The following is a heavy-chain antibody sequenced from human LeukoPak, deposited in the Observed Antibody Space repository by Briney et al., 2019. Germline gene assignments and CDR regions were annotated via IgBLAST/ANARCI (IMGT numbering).Heavy chain of an antibody. CDR2: IWYDGSNK. CDR3: AKTGYSSGWSLYYFDY. Sequence: GGSLRLSCAASGFTFSSYGMHWVRQAPGKGLEWVAVIWYDGSNKYYADSVKGRFTISRDNSKNTLYLQMNSLRAEDTAVYYCAKTGYSSGWSLYYFDYWGQGTLVTVSS. CDR1: GFTFSSYG. J-gene: IGHJ4*02. D-gene: IGHD6-19*01. V-gene: IGHV3-33*06.